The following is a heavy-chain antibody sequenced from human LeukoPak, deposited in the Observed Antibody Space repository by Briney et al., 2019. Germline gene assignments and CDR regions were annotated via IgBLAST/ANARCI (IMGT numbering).Heavy chain of an antibody. Sequence: GSLRLSCAASGFTFSSYSMNWVRQAPGKGLEWVSSISSSSSYIYYADSVKGRFTISRDNAKNSLYLQMNSLRAEDTAVYYCARDPSSSREWFDPWGQGTLVTVSS. CDR3: ARDPSSSREWFDP. D-gene: IGHD6-6*01. J-gene: IGHJ5*02. V-gene: IGHV3-21*01. CDR1: GFTFSSYS. CDR2: ISSSSSYI.